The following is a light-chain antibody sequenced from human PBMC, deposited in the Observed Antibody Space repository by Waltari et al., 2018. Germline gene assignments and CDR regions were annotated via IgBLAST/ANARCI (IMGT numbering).Light chain of an antibody. CDR1: QGISNS. Sequence: DIQMTQSPSSLSASVGDRVTITCRASQGISNSLAWYQQKAGKAPKLLLSGAARLESGGPSRFRGRGPGTHYTLTISSLQPEDFATYYCQQYYTMWTFGQGTKVEVK. V-gene: IGKV1-NL1*01. CDR3: QQYYTMWT. CDR2: GAA. J-gene: IGKJ1*01.